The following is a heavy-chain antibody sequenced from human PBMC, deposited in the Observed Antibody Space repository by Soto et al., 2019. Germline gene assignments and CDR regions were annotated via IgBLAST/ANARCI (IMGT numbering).Heavy chain of an antibody. D-gene: IGHD6-13*01. CDR1: GGSISSSSYY. J-gene: IGHJ6*02. Sequence: SETLSLTCTVSGGSISSSSYYWGWIRQPPRKGLEWIGSIYYSGSTYYNPSLKSRVTISVDTSKNQFSLKLSSVTAADTAVYYCARLGRIAAAVAYYYGMDVWGQGTTVTVSS. V-gene: IGHV4-39*01. CDR2: IYYSGST. CDR3: ARLGRIAAAVAYYYGMDV.